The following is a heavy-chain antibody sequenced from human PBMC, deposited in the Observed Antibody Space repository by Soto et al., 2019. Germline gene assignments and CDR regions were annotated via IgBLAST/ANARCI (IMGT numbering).Heavy chain of an antibody. CDR1: GFTFSSYA. Sequence: EVQLLESGGGLVQPGGSLRLSCAASGFTFSSYAMSWVRQAPGKGLEWVSAISGSGGSTYYADSVKGRFTISRDNSKNTLYLQMNSLRAEDTAVYYCARHYYGSGSYYVVSYFDYWGQGTLVTVSS. D-gene: IGHD3-10*01. CDR2: ISGSGGST. CDR3: ARHYYGSGSYYVVSYFDY. J-gene: IGHJ4*02. V-gene: IGHV3-23*01.